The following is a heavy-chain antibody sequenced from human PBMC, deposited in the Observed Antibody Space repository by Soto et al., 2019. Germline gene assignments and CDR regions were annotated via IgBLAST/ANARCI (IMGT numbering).Heavy chain of an antibody. CDR1: GYTFTSYY. D-gene: IGHD5-12*01. CDR3: AREEMATIDDDAFDI. CDR2: INPSGGST. Sequence: QVQLVQSGAEVKKPGASVKVSCKASGYTFTSYYMHWVRQAPGQGLEWMGIINPSGGSTSYAQKFQGRVTMTRDTSTSTVYMELSSLRSEDTAVYYCAREEMATIDDDAFDIWGQGTMVTVSS. V-gene: IGHV1-46*01. J-gene: IGHJ3*02.